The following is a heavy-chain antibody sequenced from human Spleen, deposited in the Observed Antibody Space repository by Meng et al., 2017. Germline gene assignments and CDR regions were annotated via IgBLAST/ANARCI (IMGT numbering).Heavy chain of an antibody. J-gene: IGHJ3*02. V-gene: IGHV3-73*02. D-gene: IGHD6-19*01. Sequence: VQLVEAGGGLVQPGGSLKLSWAVSGVSFSDSDVHWVRQASGKGLEWVGRIGGRRKSYAAAYAAPVRGRFTISRDDSRNTAYLQMNSLKTEDSVVYYCTIYIRGHIWGQGTMVTVSS. CDR1: GVSFSDSD. CDR3: TIYIRGHI. CDR2: IGGRRKSYAA.